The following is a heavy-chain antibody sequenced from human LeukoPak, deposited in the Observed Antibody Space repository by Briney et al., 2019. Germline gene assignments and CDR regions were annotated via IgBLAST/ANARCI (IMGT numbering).Heavy chain of an antibody. J-gene: IGHJ4*02. D-gene: IGHD6-19*01. CDR2: ISYDGSNK. CDR1: GFTFSSYG. CDR3: AKSGSSGWYGDY. Sequence: GRSLRLSCAASGFTFSSYGMHWVRQAPGEGLEWVAVISYDGSNKYYADSVKGRFTISRDNSKNTLYLQMNSLRAEDTAVYYCAKSGSSGWYGDYWGQGTLVTVSS. V-gene: IGHV3-30*18.